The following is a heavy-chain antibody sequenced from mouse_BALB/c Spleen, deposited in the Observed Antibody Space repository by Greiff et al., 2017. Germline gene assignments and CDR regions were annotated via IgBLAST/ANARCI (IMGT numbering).Heavy chain of an antibody. CDR3: ARITTVVDGAMDY. CDR2: ISYDGSN. J-gene: IGHJ4*01. V-gene: IGHV3-6*02. Sequence: DVQLQESGPGLVKPSQSLSLTCSVTGYSITSGYYWNWIRQFPGNKLEWMGYISYDGSNNYNPSLKNRISITRDTSKNQFFLKLNSVTTEDTATYYCARITTVVDGAMDYWGQGTSVTVSS. CDR1: GYSITSGYY. D-gene: IGHD1-1*01.